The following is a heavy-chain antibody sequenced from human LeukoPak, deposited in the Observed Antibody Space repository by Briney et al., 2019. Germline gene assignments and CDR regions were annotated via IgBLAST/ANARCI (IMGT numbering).Heavy chain of an antibody. CDR2: IYYSGST. CDR1: GGSISSYY. D-gene: IGHD5-24*01. J-gene: IGHJ3*02. V-gene: IGHV4-59*01. Sequence: SETLSLTCTVSGGSISSYYWSWIRQPPGKGLEWIGYIYYSGSTIYNPSLKSRVTISVDTSKNQFSLKLSSVTAADTAVYYCARDVRDGYNLDAFDIWGQGTMVTVSS. CDR3: ARDVRDGYNLDAFDI.